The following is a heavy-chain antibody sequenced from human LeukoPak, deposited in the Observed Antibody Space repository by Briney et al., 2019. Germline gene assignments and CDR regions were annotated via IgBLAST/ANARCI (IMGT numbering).Heavy chain of an antibody. J-gene: IGHJ4*02. CDR2: LHYSGTP. Sequence: KPSETLSLTCTVSDDSISTNSYYWTWIRQPPGKGLEWVASLHYSGTPYYSPSLSSRISIFVDTSKRQFSLQVRSVTASDTAMYYCSRGDDSYKQGNFWGQGTLVTVSS. CDR3: SRGDDSYKQGNF. V-gene: IGHV4-39*01. D-gene: IGHD5-24*01. CDR1: DDSISTNSYY.